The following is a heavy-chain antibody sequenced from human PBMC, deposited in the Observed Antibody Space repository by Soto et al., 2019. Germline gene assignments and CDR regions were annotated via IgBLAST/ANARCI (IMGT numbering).Heavy chain of an antibody. CDR3: ARDLGYYASDGYFDY. Sequence: GGSLRLSCAGSGFSFSDYYMSWIRQAPGKGLEWVSYISSSGDIIYYADSVKGRFTISRDNAKNSLCLQMNSLRAEDTAVYYCARDLGYYASDGYFDYWGQGTVVTVSS. J-gene: IGHJ4*02. CDR2: ISSSGDII. D-gene: IGHD3-22*01. V-gene: IGHV3-11*01. CDR1: GFSFSDYY.